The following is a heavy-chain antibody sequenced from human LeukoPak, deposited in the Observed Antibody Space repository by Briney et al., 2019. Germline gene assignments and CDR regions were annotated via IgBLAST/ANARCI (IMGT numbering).Heavy chain of an antibody. Sequence: PSQTLSLTCAVSGGSISSGGYSWSWIRQPPGKGLEWIGYIYHSGSTYYNPSLKSRVTISVDRSKNQFSLKLSSVTAADTAVYYCARGRLTFGGVIDNWFDPWGQGTLVTVSS. J-gene: IGHJ5*02. CDR2: IYHSGST. V-gene: IGHV4-30-2*01. CDR1: GGSISSGGYS. CDR3: ARGRLTFGGVIDNWFDP. D-gene: IGHD3-16*02.